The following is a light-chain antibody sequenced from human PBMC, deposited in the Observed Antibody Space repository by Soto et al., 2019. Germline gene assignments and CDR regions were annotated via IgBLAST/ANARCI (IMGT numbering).Light chain of an antibody. CDR3: QQYNSYRWT. CDR1: QSISTY. J-gene: IGKJ1*01. CDR2: KAS. Sequence: DIQMTQSPSTLSASVGDRVTITCRASQSISTYLARYQQKPGKAPKLLIYKASSLESGVPSRFSGSGSGTEFTLTISSLQPDDFATYYCQQYNSYRWTFGLGTKVE. V-gene: IGKV1-5*03.